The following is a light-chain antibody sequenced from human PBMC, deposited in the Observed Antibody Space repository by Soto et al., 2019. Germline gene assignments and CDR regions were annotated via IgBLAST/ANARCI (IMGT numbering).Light chain of an antibody. Sequence: DLQMTQSPSALSASVGDRVTITCRASHIISNWLAWYQQKPGRAPKLLIYHASRLGTGVPSRFSGSGSGTEFTLTISSLQPDDFATYYCQQYNNWPPLTFGGGTKVDIK. CDR1: HIISNW. V-gene: IGKV1-5*01. CDR2: HAS. CDR3: QQYNNWPPLT. J-gene: IGKJ4*01.